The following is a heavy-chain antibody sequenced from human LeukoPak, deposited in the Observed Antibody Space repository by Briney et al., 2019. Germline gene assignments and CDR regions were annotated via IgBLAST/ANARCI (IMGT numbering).Heavy chain of an antibody. V-gene: IGHV3-23*01. J-gene: IGHJ4*02. CDR1: GFTFSSYA. CDR3: VSGGTANYDFLSGYPDY. D-gene: IGHD3-3*01. CDR2: ISGSGGST. Sequence: GGSLRLSCAASGFTFSSYAMSGVRQAPGKGLEWVSAISGSGGSTYYADSVKGRFTISRDNSKNTLYRQMNSLRAEDTAVYYCVSGGTANYDFLSGYPDYWGQGTLVTVSS.